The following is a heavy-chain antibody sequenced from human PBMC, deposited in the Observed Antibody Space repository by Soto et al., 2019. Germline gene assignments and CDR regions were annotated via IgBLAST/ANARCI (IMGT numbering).Heavy chain of an antibody. D-gene: IGHD2-2*02. CDR2: ITSNGDST. CDR1: GFDFNKYA. J-gene: IGHJ4*02. Sequence: PGGSLRLSCAAFGFDFNKYAMTWVRQAPGKGLQWVSSITSNGDSTNYADSVKGRFTTSRDNSKNTLYLQMNSLRADDTAVFYCAKDSPSYTTSPFYFDSWGQGTLVTVSS. CDR3: AKDSPSYTTSPFYFDS. V-gene: IGHV3-23*01.